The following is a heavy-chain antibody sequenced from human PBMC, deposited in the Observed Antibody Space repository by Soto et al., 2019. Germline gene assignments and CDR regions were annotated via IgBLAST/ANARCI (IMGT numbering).Heavy chain of an antibody. V-gene: IGHV3-23*01. D-gene: IGHD2-21*01. J-gene: IGHJ4*02. Sequence: PGGSLRLSCAASGFTFSSYAMSWVRQAPGKGLEWVSDISGNGGSTYYADSVKGRFTISRDNSKNTLFLQMKSLRAEDTAVYYCARGGGGGLFEHWGQGVLVTVSS. CDR1: GFTFSSYA. CDR2: ISGNGGST. CDR3: ARGGGGGLFEH.